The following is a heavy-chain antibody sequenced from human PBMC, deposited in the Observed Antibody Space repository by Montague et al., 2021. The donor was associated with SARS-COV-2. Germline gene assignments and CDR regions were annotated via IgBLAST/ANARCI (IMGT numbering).Heavy chain of an antibody. V-gene: IGHV4-61*02. Sequence: TLSLTCTVSGASVTTGHYYWSWIRQPAGKGLKWIGRVYPSGNTNYTPSLRSRVSISVDMSKNQISLKLSSVTAADTAVYYCARVRGAALYFGEVGYYGMVVWGQGTTVTVSS. CDR3: ARVRGAALYFGEVGYYGMVV. D-gene: IGHD3-10*01. CDR2: VYPSGNT. J-gene: IGHJ6*02. CDR1: GASVTTGHYY.